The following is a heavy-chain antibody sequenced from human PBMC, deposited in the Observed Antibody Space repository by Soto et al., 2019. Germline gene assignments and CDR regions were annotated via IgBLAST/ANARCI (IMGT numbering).Heavy chain of an antibody. J-gene: IGHJ5*02. CDR3: AREGHSSTWLNWFDP. Sequence: EVQLVESGGGLVQPGGSLRLSCVASGFNLRSYSMNWVRQAPGKGLEWVSHITSSSTTINYADSVKGRFTISRDNAKNSLYLQMNSLRDEDTAVYYCAREGHSSTWLNWFDPWGQGTLVTVSS. CDR1: GFNLRSYS. D-gene: IGHD6-13*01. V-gene: IGHV3-48*02. CDR2: ITSSSTTI.